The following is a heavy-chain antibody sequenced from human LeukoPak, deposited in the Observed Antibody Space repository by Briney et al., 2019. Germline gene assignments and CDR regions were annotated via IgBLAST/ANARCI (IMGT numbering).Heavy chain of an antibody. V-gene: IGHV3-11*04. CDR2: ISSSGSTI. Sequence: GGSLRLSCAASGFTFSDYYMSWIRQAPGKGLEWVSYISSSGSTIYYADSVKGRFTISRDNAKSSLYLQMNALRYEDTAIYYCARDHDWAFDFWGQGTLVTVSS. CDR3: ARDHDWAFDF. CDR1: GFTFSDYY. J-gene: IGHJ4*02. D-gene: IGHD3-9*01.